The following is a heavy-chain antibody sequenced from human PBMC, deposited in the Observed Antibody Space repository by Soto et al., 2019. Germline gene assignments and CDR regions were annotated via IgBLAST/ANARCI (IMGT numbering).Heavy chain of an antibody. Sequence: RASVKVSCKASGYTFTSYGISWVRQAPGQGLEWMGWISAYNGNTNYAQKLQGRVTMTTDTSTSTAYMELRSLRSDDTAVYYCARVLSGAAGRRNWFDPWGQGTLVTVSS. CDR3: ARVLSGAAGRRNWFDP. CDR2: ISAYNGNT. V-gene: IGHV1-18*04. J-gene: IGHJ5*02. D-gene: IGHD6-13*01. CDR1: GYTFTSYG.